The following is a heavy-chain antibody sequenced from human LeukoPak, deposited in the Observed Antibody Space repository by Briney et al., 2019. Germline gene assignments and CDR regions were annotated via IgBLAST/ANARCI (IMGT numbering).Heavy chain of an antibody. CDR3: ARDLTTAMVASDY. CDR1: GYTFTGYY. J-gene: IGHJ4*02. CDR2: INPNSGGT. V-gene: IGHV1-2*02. Sequence: ASVKVSCKASGYTFTGYYMHWVRQAPGQGLEWMGWINPNSGGTNYAQKFQGRVTMIRDTSISTAYMELSRLRSDDTAVYYCARDLTTAMVASDYWGQGTLVTVSS. D-gene: IGHD5-18*01.